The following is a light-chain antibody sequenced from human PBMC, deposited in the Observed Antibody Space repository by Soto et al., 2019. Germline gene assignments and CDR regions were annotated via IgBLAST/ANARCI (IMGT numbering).Light chain of an antibody. CDR2: KAS. V-gene: IGKV1-5*03. J-gene: IGKJ4*01. CDR3: QQYNSYSLT. CDR1: QSISSW. Sequence: DIQMTQSPSTLSASVGDRVTITCRASQSISSWLAWYQQKPGKAPKLLIYKASSLESGVPSRFSGSGSGTEFTLTISSLQPDDFATYYCQQYNSYSLTFGGGPKVETK.